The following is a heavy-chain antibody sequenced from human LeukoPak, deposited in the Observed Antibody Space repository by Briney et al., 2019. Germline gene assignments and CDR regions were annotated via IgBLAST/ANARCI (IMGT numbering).Heavy chain of an antibody. V-gene: IGHV4-61*02. J-gene: IGHJ4*02. D-gene: IGHD2-2*01. CDR3: ARGGDIVVVPAATFDY. CDR1: GGSISSGSYY. CDR2: IYTRRST. Sequence: SEALSLTCTVSGGSISSGSYYGSWIRQPAGKGLDRIWRIYTRRSTNYNPSLKSRVTISVDTSKTQFSLKLSSVTAADKAVYYCARGGDIVVVPAATFDYWGQGTLVTVSS.